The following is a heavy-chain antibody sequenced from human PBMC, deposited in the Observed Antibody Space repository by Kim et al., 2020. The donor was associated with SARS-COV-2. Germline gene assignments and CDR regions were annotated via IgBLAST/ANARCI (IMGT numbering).Heavy chain of an antibody. Sequence: GGSLRLSCAASGFTFSSYWMHWVRQAPRKGLVWVSRINSDGSSTSYADSVKGRFTISRDNAKNTLYLQMNSLRAEDTAVYYCARDTPKGWLLLPDAFDIWGQGTMVTVSS. CDR3: ARDTPKGWLLLPDAFDI. D-gene: IGHD3-22*01. CDR1: GFTFSSYW. V-gene: IGHV3-74*01. J-gene: IGHJ3*02. CDR2: INSDGSST.